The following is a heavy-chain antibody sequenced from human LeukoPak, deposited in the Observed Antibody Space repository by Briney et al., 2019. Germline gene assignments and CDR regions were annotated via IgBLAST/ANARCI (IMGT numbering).Heavy chain of an antibody. Sequence: SETLSLTCSVSGYSISSGYYWDWIRQPPGKGLEWIASIYHSGKSYYNPSLESRVTISVDTSKNQISLKLSSVTAAVTAVYYCARDTWEHFDYWGQGTLVTVSS. CDR3: ARDTWEHFDY. J-gene: IGHJ4*02. CDR2: IYHSGKS. CDR1: GYSISSGYY. D-gene: IGHD1-26*01. V-gene: IGHV4-38-2*02.